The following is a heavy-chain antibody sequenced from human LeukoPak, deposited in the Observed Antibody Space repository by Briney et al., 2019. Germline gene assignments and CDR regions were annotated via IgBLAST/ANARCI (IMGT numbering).Heavy chain of an antibody. CDR3: APRYCSRTNCYAFDY. Sequence: GSLRLSCTASGFTFSTYSMNWVRQAPGRGLEWVSYISGSSSSSDGGAIQYADSVKGRFTISRDNAKNSLYLQMNSLRAEDTAVYYCAPRYCSRTNCYAFDYWGQGTLVTVSS. J-gene: IGHJ4*02. V-gene: IGHV3-48*04. D-gene: IGHD2-2*01. CDR1: GFTFSTYS. CDR2: ISGSSSSSDGGAI.